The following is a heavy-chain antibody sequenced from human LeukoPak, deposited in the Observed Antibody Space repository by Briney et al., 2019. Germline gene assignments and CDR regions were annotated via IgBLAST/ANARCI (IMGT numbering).Heavy chain of an antibody. D-gene: IGHD6-19*01. Sequence: GGSLRLSCAASGFTFSTYWMHWVRQAPGKGLVSVSRINTDGSGTNYADSVKGRFTISRDNAKNTLYLQMNSLRAEDTAVYYCATKQWLAPPPDSWGQGTPVTVSS. CDR3: ATKQWLAPPPDS. CDR1: GFTFSTYW. V-gene: IGHV3-74*01. CDR2: INTDGSGT. J-gene: IGHJ4*02.